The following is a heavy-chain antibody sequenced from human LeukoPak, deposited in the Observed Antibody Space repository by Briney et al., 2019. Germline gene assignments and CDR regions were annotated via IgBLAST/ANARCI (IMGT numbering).Heavy chain of an antibody. D-gene: IGHD3-10*01. V-gene: IGHV3-23*01. CDR3: ATNWRAMVRGVIGDY. CDR2: ISGSGGST. CDR1: GFTFSSYA. J-gene: IGHJ4*02. Sequence: GGSLRLSCAASGFTFSSYAMSWVRQAPGKGLEWVSAISGSGGSTYYADSVKGRFTISRDNSKNTPYLQMNSLRAEDTAVYYCATNWRAMVRGVIGDYWGQGTLVTVSS.